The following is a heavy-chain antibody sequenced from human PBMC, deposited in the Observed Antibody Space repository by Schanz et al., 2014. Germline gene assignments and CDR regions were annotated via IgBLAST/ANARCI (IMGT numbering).Heavy chain of an antibody. D-gene: IGHD1-1*01. CDR1: GFTFSSYW. Sequence: EVQLVESGGGLVQPGGSLRLSCAASGFTFSSYWMHWVRQVPGKGLVWVSAISGGGGTTYYTDSVKGRFTISRDNSKSTLYLQMNSLRAEDTALYYCARDRRNADLDYWGQGTLVTVSS. CDR3: ARDRRNADLDY. V-gene: IGHV3-23*04. CDR2: ISGGGGTT. J-gene: IGHJ4*02.